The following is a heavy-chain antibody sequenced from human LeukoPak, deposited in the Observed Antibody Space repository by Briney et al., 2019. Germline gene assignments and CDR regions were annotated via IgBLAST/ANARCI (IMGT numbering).Heavy chain of an antibody. CDR2: ISSSSSYT. CDR1: GFAFSIYA. J-gene: IGHJ4*02. Sequence: GRSLRLSCAASGFAFSIYAIHWVRQAPGKGLEWVSYISSSSSYTNYADSVKGRFTISRDNAKNSLYLQMNSLRAEDTAVYHCTRDRGAYNLYDYWGQGTLVTVSS. CDR3: TRDRGAYNLYDY. D-gene: IGHD1-1*01. V-gene: IGHV3-21*05.